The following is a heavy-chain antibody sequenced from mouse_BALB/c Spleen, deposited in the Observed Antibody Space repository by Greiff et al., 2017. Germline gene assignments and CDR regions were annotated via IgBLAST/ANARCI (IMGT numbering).Heavy chain of an antibody. CDR2: IWAGGST. V-gene: IGHV2-9*02. D-gene: IGHD3-3*01. Sequence: VMLVESGPGLVAPSQSLSITCTVSGFSLTSYGVHWVRQPPGKGLEWLGVIWAGGSTNYNSALMSRLSISKDHSKSQIVLKMNSLQTDDTAMYYCARGRTTGKSDIDYWGQGTTLTVSS. CDR1: GFSLTSYG. J-gene: IGHJ2*01. CDR3: ARGRTTGKSDIDY.